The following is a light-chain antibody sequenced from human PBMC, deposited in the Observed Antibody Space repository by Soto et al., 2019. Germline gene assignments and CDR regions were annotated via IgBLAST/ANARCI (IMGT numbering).Light chain of an antibody. J-gene: IGKJ5*01. Sequence: DIQMTQSPSSLFASVGDRVTITCQATQDINIYLNWYQQKPGKAPNLLIYDASNLEIGVPSRFIGSGSGTHFTFTISSLQTEDIGTYYCQQYDILPITFGRGTRLEIK. CDR1: QDINIY. V-gene: IGKV1-33*01. CDR2: DAS. CDR3: QQYDILPIT.